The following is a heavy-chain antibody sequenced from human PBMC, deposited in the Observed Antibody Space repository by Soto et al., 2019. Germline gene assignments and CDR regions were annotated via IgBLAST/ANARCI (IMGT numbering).Heavy chain of an antibody. V-gene: IGHV4-31*03. CDR1: GGSISSGGYY. CDR3: ARGVGDYDFWSGYYGWLDP. D-gene: IGHD3-3*01. Sequence: PSETLSLTCTVSGGSISSGGYYWSWIRQHPGKGLEWIGYIYYSGSTYYNPSLKSRVTISVDTSKNQFSLKLSSVTAADTAVYYCARGVGDYDFWSGYYGWLDPWGQGTLVTVSS. CDR2: IYYSGST. J-gene: IGHJ5*02.